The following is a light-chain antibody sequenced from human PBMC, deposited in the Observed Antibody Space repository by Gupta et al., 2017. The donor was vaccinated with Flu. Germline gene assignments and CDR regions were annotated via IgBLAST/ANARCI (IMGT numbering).Light chain of an antibody. J-gene: IGKJ1*01. V-gene: IGKV1-8*01. Sequence: AIRMTQSPSSFYASTGDRVTITCRASQGISSYLAWYQQKPGKAPKLLIYDASTWQIGVPSRFRGSGCGKYLALTISCRQWEDFAGYYYHQDQSYRTWTFGQGTKVEIK. CDR2: DAS. CDR3: HQDQSYRTWT. CDR1: QGISSY.